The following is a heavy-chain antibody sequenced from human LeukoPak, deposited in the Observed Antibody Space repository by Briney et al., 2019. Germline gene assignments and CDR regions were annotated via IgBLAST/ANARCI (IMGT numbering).Heavy chain of an antibody. CDR2: ISWDGGST. V-gene: IGHV3-43D*04. D-gene: IGHD3-16*01. J-gene: IGHJ3*02. CDR1: GFTFDDYA. CDR3: AQVAYGHDAFDI. Sequence: PGGSLRLSCAASGFTFDDYAMHWVRQAPGKGLEWVSLISWDGGSTYYADSVKGRFTISRDNSKNSLYLQMNSLRAEDTALYYCAQVAYGHDAFDIWGQGTMVTVSS.